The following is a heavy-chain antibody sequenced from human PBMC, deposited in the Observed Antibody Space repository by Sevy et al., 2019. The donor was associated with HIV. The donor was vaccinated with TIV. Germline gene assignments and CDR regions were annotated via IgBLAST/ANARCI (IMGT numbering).Heavy chain of an antibody. CDR1: GFTFSSYL. V-gene: IGHV3-7*04. Sequence: GGSLRLSCAASGFTFSSYLMSWVRQAPGKGLEWVANIKQDGSEKDYVDAVKGRLTISRDNAKNSLYLQMNSLRVEDTAFYYCAGGGGQQLVAFDYWGQGTLVTVSS. CDR3: AGGGGQQLVAFDY. D-gene: IGHD6-13*01. J-gene: IGHJ4*02. CDR2: IKQDGSEK.